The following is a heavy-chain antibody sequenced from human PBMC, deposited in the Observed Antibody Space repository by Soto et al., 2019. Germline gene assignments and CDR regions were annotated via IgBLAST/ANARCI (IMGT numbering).Heavy chain of an antibody. CDR3: ARASTGELWVYANWFDP. J-gene: IGHJ5*02. CDR1: GGSISSGDYY. V-gene: IGHV4-30-4*01. Sequence: QVQLQESGPGLVKPSQTLSLTCTVSGGSISSGDYYWCWIRQPPGKGLEWIGFIYYSGGTYYKPSLKSRVTLSVDTSKDKFSLNLSPVTAADTAVYYCARASTGELWVYANWFDPWGPGTLVTVSS. D-gene: IGHD3-16*01. CDR2: IYYSGGT.